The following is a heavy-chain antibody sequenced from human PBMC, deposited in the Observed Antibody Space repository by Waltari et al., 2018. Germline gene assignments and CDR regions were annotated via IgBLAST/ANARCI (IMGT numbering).Heavy chain of an antibody. CDR1: GVSITSNRHY. Sequence: QLQLQESGPRLVRPSETLSLICRVSGVSITSNRHYWAWIRQSPGQGLEWIGTVSYSGTPYTSPSLKSRVSVSRDTSKNQVSLILGSGTAADMAVYYCATYIGASVGTAAFDVWGQGTMVTVSS. CDR2: VSYSGTP. V-gene: IGHV4-39*01. CDR3: ATYIGASVGTAAFDV. D-gene: IGHD5-12*01. J-gene: IGHJ3*01.